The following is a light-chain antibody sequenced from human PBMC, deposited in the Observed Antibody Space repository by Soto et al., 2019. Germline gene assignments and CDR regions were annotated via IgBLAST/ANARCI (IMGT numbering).Light chain of an antibody. CDR2: GAY. CDR1: QAIGTY. J-gene: IGKJ2*01. V-gene: IGKV1-16*01. Sequence: DIPMTQSPSSLSASVGDIVTITCRSSQAIGTYLAWIQQKPGKAPKSLIYGAYKWHSGVPSRFSGSGSETDFTLDNTSLHSEDFATFFWQEDHFFPQTVGQGTRLEI. CDR3: QEDHFFPQT.